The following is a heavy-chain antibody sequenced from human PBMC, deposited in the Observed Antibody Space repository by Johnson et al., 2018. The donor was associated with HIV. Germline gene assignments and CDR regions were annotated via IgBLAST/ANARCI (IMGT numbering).Heavy chain of an antibody. V-gene: IGHV3-30*18. Sequence: QVQLVESGGGVVQPGRSLRLSCAVSGFTFSSYTMHWVRQAPGKGLEWVAVISYDGSNKYFADSVKGRFTISRDNSKNTLYLQMNSLRAEDTAVYYCAKDLFTEREDDAFDIWGQGTMVTVSS. J-gene: IGHJ3*02. CDR1: GFTFSSYT. CDR2: ISYDGSNK. D-gene: IGHD1-26*01. CDR3: AKDLFTEREDDAFDI.